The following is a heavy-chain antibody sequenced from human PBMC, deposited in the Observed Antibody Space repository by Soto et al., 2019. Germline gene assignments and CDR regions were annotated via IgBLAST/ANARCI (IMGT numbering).Heavy chain of an antibody. J-gene: IGHJ4*02. D-gene: IGHD6-19*01. CDR1: GYTLTELS. CDR2: FDPEDGET. CDR3: ATDPAVAPGY. V-gene: IGHV1-24*01. Sequence: ASVKFSCTVSGYTLTELSMHWVRQAPGKGLEWMGGFDPEDGETIYAQKFQGRVTMTEDTSTDTAYMELSSLRSEDTAVYYCATDPAVAPGYWGQGTLVTVSS.